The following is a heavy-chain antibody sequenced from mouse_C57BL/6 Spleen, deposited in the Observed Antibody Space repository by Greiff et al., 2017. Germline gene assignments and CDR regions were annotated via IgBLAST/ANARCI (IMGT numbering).Heavy chain of an antibody. V-gene: IGHV5-12*01. J-gene: IGHJ4*01. CDR1: GFTFSDYY. CDR3: ARQGSGAMDY. CDR2: ICNGGGST. D-gene: IGHD3-1*01. Sequence: EVKVVESGGGLVQPGGSLKLSCAASGFTFSDYYMYWVRQTPEKRLEWVAYICNGGGSTYYPDTVKGRFTISRDNAKNTLYLQMSRLKSEDTAMYYSARQGSGAMDYWGQGTSVTVSS.